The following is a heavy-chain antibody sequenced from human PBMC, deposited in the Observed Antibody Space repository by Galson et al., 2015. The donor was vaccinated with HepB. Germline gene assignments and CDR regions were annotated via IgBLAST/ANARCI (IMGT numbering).Heavy chain of an antibody. Sequence: SLRLSCSASGFTFSSYSLNWVRQAPGKGLEWVSSISSSSSYIYYADSVKGRFTISRDNAKNSLYLQVNSLRAEDTAVYYCAGTFYSGSPNWYFDLWGRGTLVTVSS. J-gene: IGHJ2*01. CDR3: AGTFYSGSPNWYFDL. CDR2: ISSSSSYI. V-gene: IGHV3-21*01. D-gene: IGHD1-26*01. CDR1: GFTFSSYS.